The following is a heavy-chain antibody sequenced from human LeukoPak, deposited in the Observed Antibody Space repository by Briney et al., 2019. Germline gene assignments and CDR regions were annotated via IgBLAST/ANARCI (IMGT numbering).Heavy chain of an antibody. Sequence: GASVKVSCKASGGTFSSYAISWVRQAPGQGLEWMGGIIPIFGTANYAQKFQGRVTITTDESTSTAYMELSSLRSEDTAVYYCARSTREPKYYDFWSGYYSWFDPWGQGTLVTVSS. D-gene: IGHD3-3*01. CDR3: ARSTREPKYYDFWSGYYSWFDP. J-gene: IGHJ5*02. CDR1: GGTFSSYA. CDR2: IIPIFGTA. V-gene: IGHV1-69*05.